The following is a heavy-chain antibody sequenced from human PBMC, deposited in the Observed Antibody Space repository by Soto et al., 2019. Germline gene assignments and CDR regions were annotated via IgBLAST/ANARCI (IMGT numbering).Heavy chain of an antibody. CDR3: ARNFFGSATTSFDY. J-gene: IGHJ4*02. V-gene: IGHV4-39*02. Sequence: QLQLQESGPGLVKPSETLSLTCTVSGGSINRSPYFWGWIRQPPGKGLEGIASIFYSGSTYYNPSLKSRVTISVDTSKNYYSLKLTSVTAADTAMYYCARNFFGSATTSFDYWGQGTPVTVSS. CDR2: IFYSGST. CDR1: GGSINRSPYF. D-gene: IGHD6-19*01.